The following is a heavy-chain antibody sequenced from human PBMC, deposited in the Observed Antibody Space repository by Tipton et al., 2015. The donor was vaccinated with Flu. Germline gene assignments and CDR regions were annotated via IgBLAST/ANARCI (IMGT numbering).Heavy chain of an antibody. CDR3: AKAGSSSSPGGGGFDS. CDR2: SSGSGGGT. V-gene: IGHV3-23*04. Sequence: VQLVQSGGGLVQSGGSRRLSCTASGFTLSSYAMSWVRQAPGKGLEWVSASSGSGGGTYYADSVKGRVTISRDNSKNTQYLQMNSLRAEDTAVYYCAKAGSSSSPGGGGFDSCDPGTLVTVSS. D-gene: IGHD6-6*01. J-gene: IGHJ4*02. CDR1: GFTLSSYA.